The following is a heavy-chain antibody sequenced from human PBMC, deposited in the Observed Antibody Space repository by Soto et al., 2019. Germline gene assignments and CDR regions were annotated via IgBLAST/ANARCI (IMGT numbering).Heavy chain of an antibody. CDR2: VNPSGGST. CDR1: GYIFTAYS. Sequence: ASVKVSCKASGYIFTAYSMHWVRQAPGQGLEWMGVVNPSGGSTNYAQKFQGRITMTRDTSTSTVYMDLSTLTSEDTAVYYCAREENCSDGICYSEYFHRWGQGTLVTVSS. CDR3: AREENCSDGICYSEYFHR. V-gene: IGHV1-46*01. J-gene: IGHJ1*01. D-gene: IGHD2-15*01.